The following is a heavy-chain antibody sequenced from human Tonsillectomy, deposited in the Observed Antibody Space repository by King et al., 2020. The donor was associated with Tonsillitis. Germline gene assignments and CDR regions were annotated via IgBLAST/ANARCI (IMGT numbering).Heavy chain of an antibody. V-gene: IGHV3-7*01. CDR1: EFTLSNYW. D-gene: IGHD5-24*01. CDR2: IKQDGSEK. CDR3: ARVGWLQFHDAFDI. J-gene: IGHJ3*02. Sequence: VQLVESGGGLVQPGGSLRLSCAASEFTLSNYWMSWVRQAPGKGLEWVANIKQDGSEKYYVDSVKGRFTISRDNDKNSLYLQMNSLRAEDTAVYYCARVGWLQFHDAFDIWGQGTMVTVSS.